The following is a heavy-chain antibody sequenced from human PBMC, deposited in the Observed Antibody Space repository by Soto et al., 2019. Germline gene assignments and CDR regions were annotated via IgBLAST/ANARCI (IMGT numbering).Heavy chain of an antibody. CDR3: ARPAGRLANWFDA. D-gene: IGHD6-6*01. V-gene: IGHV1-46*01. Sequence: QVQLVQSGVEVKKPGASVKVSCKASGYTFTDYRMICVRQAPGQGLEGMGIINPSGGSTGYAPNYQGRVTRTRASFRRTVYMELRNLRSEDTAVYYCARPAGRLANWFDAWGQGTLVTVSS. J-gene: IGHJ5*02. CDR2: INPSGGST. CDR1: GYTFTDYR.